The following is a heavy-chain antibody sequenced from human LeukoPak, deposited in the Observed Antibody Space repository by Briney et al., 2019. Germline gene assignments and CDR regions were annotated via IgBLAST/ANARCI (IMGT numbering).Heavy chain of an antibody. CDR2: ITGGGDNT. J-gene: IGHJ4*02. V-gene: IGHV3-23*01. CDR3: AKDGSSSWCYFDY. CDR1: GFTFSSYA. Sequence: GGSLRLSCAASGFTFSSYAMIWVRQAPGKGLEWVSTITGGGDNTFYADSVTGRFTISRDNSKNTLYLQMNSLRAEDTAVYYCAKDGSSSWCYFDYWGQGTLVTVSS. D-gene: IGHD2-8*02.